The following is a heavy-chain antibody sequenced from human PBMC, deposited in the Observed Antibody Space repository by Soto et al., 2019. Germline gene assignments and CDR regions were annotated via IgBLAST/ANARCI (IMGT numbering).Heavy chain of an antibody. CDR1: GFTFSSYS. CDR3: ARDLDSFRPSVAAAGTEAPSREYYYYYGMDV. J-gene: IGHJ6*02. CDR2: ISSSSSYI. V-gene: IGHV3-21*01. D-gene: IGHD6-13*01. Sequence: GGSLRLSCAASGFTFSSYSMNWVRQAPGKGLEWVSSISSSSSYIYYADSVKGRFTISRDNAKNSLYLQMNSLRAEDTAVYYCARDLDSFRPSVAAAGTEAPSREYYYYYGMDVWGQGTTVTVSS.